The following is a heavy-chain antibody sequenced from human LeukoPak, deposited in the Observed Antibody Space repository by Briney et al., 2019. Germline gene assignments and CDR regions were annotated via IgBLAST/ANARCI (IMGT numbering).Heavy chain of an antibody. Sequence: GGSLRLSCAASGFTFSSYSMNWVRQAPGKGLEWVSSISSSSGYIYYADSVKGRFTISRDDAKNSLYLQMNSLRAEDTAVYYCARVPSDYWGQGTLVTV. CDR3: ARVPSDY. J-gene: IGHJ4*02. CDR1: GFTFSSYS. V-gene: IGHV3-21*06. CDR2: ISSSSGYI.